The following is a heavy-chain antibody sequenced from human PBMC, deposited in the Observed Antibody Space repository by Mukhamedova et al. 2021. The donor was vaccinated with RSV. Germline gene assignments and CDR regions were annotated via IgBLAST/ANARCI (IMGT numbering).Heavy chain of an antibody. V-gene: IGHV4-38-2*02. Sequence: IGSIYHSGSTYYNPSLKSRVTISVDTSKNQFSQKLSSVTAADTAVYYCARDRTEDSSGYYYVRYYYYGMDVWGQGTTVTVSS. D-gene: IGHD3-22*01. J-gene: IGHJ6*02. CDR2: IYHSGST. CDR3: ARDRTEDSSGYYYVRYYYYGMDV.